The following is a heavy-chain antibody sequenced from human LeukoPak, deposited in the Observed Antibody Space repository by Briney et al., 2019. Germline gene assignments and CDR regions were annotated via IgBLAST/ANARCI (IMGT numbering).Heavy chain of an antibody. D-gene: IGHD5-18*01. CDR2: IYYSGST. CDR3: ARSRGYTYGFDY. CDR1: GGSISTYY. V-gene: IGHV4-59*01. J-gene: IGHJ4*02. Sequence: SETLSLTCTVSGGSISTYYWNWIRQPPDKGLEWIGYIYYSGSTNYNPSLKSRVTISVDTSRNQFSLRVSSVTAADTAVYYCARSRGYTYGFDYWGQGTLVTVSS.